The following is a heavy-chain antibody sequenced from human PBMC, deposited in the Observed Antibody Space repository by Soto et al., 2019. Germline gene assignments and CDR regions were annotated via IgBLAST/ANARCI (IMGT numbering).Heavy chain of an antibody. J-gene: IGHJ4*02. V-gene: IGHV4-34*01. CDR3: ARGSSWSATNYGQNFDY. D-gene: IGHD6-13*01. Sequence: SETLSLTCAVYGGSFSGYYWSWIRQPPGKGLEWIGEINHSGSTNYNPSLKSRVTISVDTSKNQFSLKLSSVTAADTAVYYCARGSSWSATNYGQNFDYWGQETLDTDS. CDR1: GGSFSGYY. CDR2: INHSGST.